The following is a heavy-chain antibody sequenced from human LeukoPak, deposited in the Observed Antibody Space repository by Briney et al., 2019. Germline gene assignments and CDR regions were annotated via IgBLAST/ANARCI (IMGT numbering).Heavy chain of an antibody. CDR1: GGSFSGYY. J-gene: IGHJ4*02. CDR3: ARLYQDSSGYYNYYFDY. Sequence: SETLSLTCAVYGGSFSGYYWSWIRQPPGKGLEWIGYIYYSGSTNYNPSLKSRVTISADTSKNQFSLKLSSVTAADTAVYYCARLYQDSSGYYNYYFDYWGQGTLVTVSS. V-gene: IGHV4-59*08. D-gene: IGHD3-22*01. CDR2: IYYSGST.